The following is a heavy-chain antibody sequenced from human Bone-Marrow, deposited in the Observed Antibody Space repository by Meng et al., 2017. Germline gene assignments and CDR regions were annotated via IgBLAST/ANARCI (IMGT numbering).Heavy chain of an antibody. CDR3: ARASSSWYPYYFDY. V-gene: IGHV3-30*04. J-gene: IGHJ4*02. CDR1: GFTFSRYA. CDR2: ISYDGSNK. Sequence: GESLKISCAASGFTFSRYAMHWVRPAPGKGLEWVAVISYDGSNKYYADSVKGRFTISRDNSKNTLYLQMNSLRAEDTAVYYCARASSSWYPYYFDYWGQGTLVTVSS. D-gene: IGHD6-13*01.